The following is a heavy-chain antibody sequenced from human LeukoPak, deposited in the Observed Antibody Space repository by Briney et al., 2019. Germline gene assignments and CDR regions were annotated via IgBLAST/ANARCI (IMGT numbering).Heavy chain of an antibody. Sequence: ASVKVSCKASGYTFTSYDIHWVRQAAGHGLEWMGWMNPNSGHAGHAQKFEARVTMTRDTSMSTAYMELSGLTSEDTAMYYCARVPRGGNITGTTRGAFDIWGQGTMVTVSS. CDR2: MNPNSGHA. CDR3: ARVPRGGNITGTTRGAFDI. CDR1: GYTFTSYD. J-gene: IGHJ3*02. V-gene: IGHV1-8*01. D-gene: IGHD1-20*01.